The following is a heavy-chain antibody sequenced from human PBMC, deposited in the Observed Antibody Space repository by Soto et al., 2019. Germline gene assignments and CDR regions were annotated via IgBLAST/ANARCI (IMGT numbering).Heavy chain of an antibody. CDR3: TRGSGVDQYGYNPNPFDY. CDR2: IRSKAYGGTT. Sequence: GGSLRLSCTASGFTFGDYAMSWFRQAPGKGLEWVGFIRSKAYGGTTEYAASVKGRFTISRDDSKSIAYLQMNSLKTEDTAVYYCTRGSGVDQYGYNPNPFDYWGQGTLVTVSS. CDR1: GFTFGDYA. D-gene: IGHD5-12*01. J-gene: IGHJ4*02. V-gene: IGHV3-49*03.